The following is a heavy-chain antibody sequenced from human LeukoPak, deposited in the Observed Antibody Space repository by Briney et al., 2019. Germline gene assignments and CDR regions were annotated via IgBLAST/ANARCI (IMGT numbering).Heavy chain of an antibody. J-gene: IGHJ4*02. V-gene: IGHV1-46*01. CDR1: GYTFTSYY. Sequence: GASVKVSCKASGYTFTSYYMHWVRQAPGQGVEWMGIINPSGGSTNYAQKFQGRVTMTRDTSTSTVYMELSSLRSEDTAVYYCATAHYYDSSAYPPSYWGQGTLVTVSS. CDR3: ATAHYYDSSAYPPSY. D-gene: IGHD3-22*01. CDR2: INPSGGST.